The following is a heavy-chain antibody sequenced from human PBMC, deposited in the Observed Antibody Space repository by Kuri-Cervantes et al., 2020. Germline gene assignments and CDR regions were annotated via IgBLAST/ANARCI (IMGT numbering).Heavy chain of an antibody. J-gene: IGHJ6*02. V-gene: IGHV4-61*02. CDR2: IYTSGST. Sequence: SETLSLTCTVSGGSISSGSYYWSWIRQPAGKGLEWIGRIYTSGSTNYNPSLKSRVTISVDTSKNQFSLKLSSVTAADTALYYCAKDGGSSLPDYYGMDVWGQGTTVTVSS. D-gene: IGHD1-26*01. CDR1: GGSISSGSYY. CDR3: AKDGGSSLPDYYGMDV.